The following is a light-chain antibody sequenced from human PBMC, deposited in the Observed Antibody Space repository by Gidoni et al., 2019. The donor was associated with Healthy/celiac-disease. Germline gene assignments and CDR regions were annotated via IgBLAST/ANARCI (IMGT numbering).Light chain of an antibody. CDR1: QSVSSSY. V-gene: IGKV3-20*01. CDR2: GAS. Sequence: ETVLTQSPGTLSLSPGERATLSCRASQSVSSSYLAWYQQKPGQAPRLLIYGASTRATGIPDRFSGSGSGTDFTLTISRLEPEDFAVYYCQQYGSSPPTYTFGQXTKLEIK. J-gene: IGKJ2*01. CDR3: QQYGSSPPTYT.